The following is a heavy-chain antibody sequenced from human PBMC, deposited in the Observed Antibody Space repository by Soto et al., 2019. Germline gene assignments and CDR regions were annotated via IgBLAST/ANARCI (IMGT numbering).Heavy chain of an antibody. CDR3: VRDRRRTGVAKWGRSGLMDV. J-gene: IGHJ6*02. CDR1: GFVFSSYS. Sequence: GGSLRLSCAASGFVFSSYSMNWVRQAPGKGLEWVANIKADGGETYLVDSVKGRFTISRDNAKNSMYLQMNSLRDEDTAVYYCVRDRRRTGVAKWGRSGLMDVWGQGTTVTVAS. CDR2: IKADGGET. D-gene: IGHD3-3*01. V-gene: IGHV3-7*01.